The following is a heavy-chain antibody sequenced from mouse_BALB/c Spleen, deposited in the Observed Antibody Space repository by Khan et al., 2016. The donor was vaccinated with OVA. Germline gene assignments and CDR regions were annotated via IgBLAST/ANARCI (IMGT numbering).Heavy chain of an antibody. CDR1: GFTFSTYG. D-gene: IGHD1-1*01. V-gene: IGHV5-6*02. CDR3: TRLAYYYDSEGFAY. J-gene: IGHJ3*01. Sequence: EVKLEESGGDLVKPGGSLKLSCAASGFTFSTYGMSWVRQTPDKRLEWVATVSTGGGYTYYPDSVKGRFTISRDNAKNTLYLQMSGLKSDDTAIFYCTRLAYYYDSEGFAYWGQGTLVTVSA. CDR2: VSTGGGYT.